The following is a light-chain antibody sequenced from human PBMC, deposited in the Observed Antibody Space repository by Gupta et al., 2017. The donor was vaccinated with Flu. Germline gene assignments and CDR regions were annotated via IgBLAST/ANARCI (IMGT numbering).Light chain of an antibody. CDR2: KAS. J-gene: IGKJ2*01. Sequence: DIQMTQSPSTLSASVGDRVTITCRASQSISFWLAWYQQKPGKAPKLLIYKASSLETGVPSRFSGSGSGTEFTLTISGLQPDDFATYFCQQYDNNFPFTFGQGTRLEIK. V-gene: IGKV1-5*03. CDR3: QQYDNNFPFT. CDR1: QSISFW.